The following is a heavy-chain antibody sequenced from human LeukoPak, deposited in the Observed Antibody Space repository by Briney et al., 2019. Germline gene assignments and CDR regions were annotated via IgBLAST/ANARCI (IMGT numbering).Heavy chain of an antibody. Sequence: PGGSLRPSCAASGFTFHNYALHWVRQAPGKGLEWLSIISWNSGYIGYADSVKGRFTISRDNAKKSLDLQMNSLRAEDTAFYYCAKVRGTYSSGYFFDYWGQGTLVTVSS. V-gene: IGHV3-9*01. CDR1: GFTFHNYA. CDR3: AKVRGTYSSGYFFDY. CDR2: ISWNSGYI. D-gene: IGHD3-22*01. J-gene: IGHJ4*02.